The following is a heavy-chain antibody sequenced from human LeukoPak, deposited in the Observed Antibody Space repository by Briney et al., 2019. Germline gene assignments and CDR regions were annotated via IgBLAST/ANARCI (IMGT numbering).Heavy chain of an antibody. V-gene: IGHV3-23*01. J-gene: IGHJ4*02. CDR2: ISGSGGNT. CDR3: AKGSLGSWYFFDY. Sequence: GGSLRLSCAASGFTFSSYAMSWVRQAPGKGPEWVSTISGSGGNTYYADSVKGRFTISRDNSKNTLWLQMNSLGAEDTALYYCAKGSLGSWYFFDYWGQGTLVTVSS. CDR1: GFTFSSYA. D-gene: IGHD6-13*01.